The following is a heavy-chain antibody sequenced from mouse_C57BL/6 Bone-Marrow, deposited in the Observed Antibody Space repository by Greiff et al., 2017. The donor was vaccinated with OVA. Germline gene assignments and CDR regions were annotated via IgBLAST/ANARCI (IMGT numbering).Heavy chain of an antibody. J-gene: IGHJ2*01. CDR3: ARQTVVAIDY. Sequence: EVMLVESGGGLVQPGGSLKLSCAASGFTFSDYYMYWVRQTPEKRLEWVAYISNGGGSTYYPDTVKGRFTISRDNAKNTLYLQMSRLKSEDTAMYYCARQTVVAIDYWGQGTTLTVSS. CDR2: ISNGGGST. V-gene: IGHV5-12*01. CDR1: GFTFSDYY. D-gene: IGHD1-1*01.